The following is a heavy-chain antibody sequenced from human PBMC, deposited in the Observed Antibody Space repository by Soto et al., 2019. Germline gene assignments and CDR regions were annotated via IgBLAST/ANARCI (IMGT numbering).Heavy chain of an antibody. CDR2: IYPGDSDT. J-gene: IGHJ6*03. V-gene: IGHV5-51*01. CDR3: AGLSYYYGSGSYYQFYMDV. CDR1: GYSFTSYW. D-gene: IGHD3-10*01. Sequence: PGESLKISCKGSGYSFTSYWIGWVRQMPGKGLEWMGIIYPGDSDTRYSPSFQGQVTISADKSISTAYLQWSSLKASGTAMYYCAGLSYYYGSGSYYQFYMDVWGKGTTVTVSS.